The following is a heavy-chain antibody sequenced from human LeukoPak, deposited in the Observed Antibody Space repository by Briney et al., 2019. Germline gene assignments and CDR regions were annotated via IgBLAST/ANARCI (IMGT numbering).Heavy chain of an antibody. CDR1: GGTFSSYA. CDR3: ARGVYEDPVNALDI. Sequence: SVKVSCKASGGTFSSYAISWVRQAPGQGLEWMGGIIPIFGTANYAQKFQGRVTITADESTSTAYMELSSLRSEDTAVYYCARGVYEDPVNALDIWGQGTMVTVSS. V-gene: IGHV1-69*13. D-gene: IGHD2/OR15-2a*01. J-gene: IGHJ3*02. CDR2: IIPIFGTA.